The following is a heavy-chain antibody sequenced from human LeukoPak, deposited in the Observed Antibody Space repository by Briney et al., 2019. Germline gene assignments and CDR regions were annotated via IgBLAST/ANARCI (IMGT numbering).Heavy chain of an antibody. CDR2: ISSSSSYI. CDR3: ARVGALWFGELPSFNHYGMDV. V-gene: IGHV3-21*01. J-gene: IGHJ6*02. D-gene: IGHD3-10*01. Sequence: PGGSLRLSCAASGFTFSSYSMNWVRQAPGKGLEWVSSISSSSSYIYYADSVKGRFTISRDNAKNSLYLQMNSLRAEDTAVYYCARVGALWFGELPSFNHYGMDVWGQGTTVTVSS. CDR1: GFTFSSYS.